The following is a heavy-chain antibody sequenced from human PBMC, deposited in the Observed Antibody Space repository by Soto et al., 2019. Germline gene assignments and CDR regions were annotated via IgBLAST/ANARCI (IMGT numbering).Heavy chain of an antibody. Sequence: QVQLVESGGGVVQPRRSLRLSCAASGFTFSSYGMHWVRQAPGKGLEWVAVISYDGSNKYYADSVKGRFTISRDNSKNTLYLQMNSLRAEDTAVYYCANEGSYGDYDRGWYFDLWGRGTLVTVSS. J-gene: IGHJ2*01. CDR2: ISYDGSNK. CDR1: GFTFSSYG. V-gene: IGHV3-30*18. D-gene: IGHD4-17*01. CDR3: ANEGSYGDYDRGWYFDL.